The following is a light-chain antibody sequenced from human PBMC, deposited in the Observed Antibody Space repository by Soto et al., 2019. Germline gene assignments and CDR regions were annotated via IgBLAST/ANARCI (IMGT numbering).Light chain of an antibody. CDR1: SSNIGTNY. V-gene: IGLV1-47*02. J-gene: IGLJ1*01. CDR3: AAWDASLSACV. Sequence: QSVLTQSPSASGTPGQRVTISCSGSSSNIGTNYVYWYQQLPGTAPKVLIYYSNQRPSGVPDRFSGSRSGTSASLAIVGLRSEDEAIYYCAAWDASLSACVFGNGTKVTVL. CDR2: YSN.